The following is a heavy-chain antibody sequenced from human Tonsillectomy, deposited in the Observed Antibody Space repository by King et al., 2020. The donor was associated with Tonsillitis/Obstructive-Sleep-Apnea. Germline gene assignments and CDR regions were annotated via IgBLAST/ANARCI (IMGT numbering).Heavy chain of an antibody. CDR1: GFKFGTFG. Sequence: VQLVESGGGVVQPGGSLRLSCAASGFKFGTFGMHWVRQEPGKGLEWVALIWIDGSNEYYADSVRGRLNISRENSKNTLYLQLNTLIAEDTAVYYCARDGYNSHYYFYMDVWGTGTTVTVSS. J-gene: IGHJ6*03. D-gene: IGHD5-24*01. CDR3: ARDGYNSHYYFYMDV. V-gene: IGHV3-33*01. CDR2: IWIDGSNE.